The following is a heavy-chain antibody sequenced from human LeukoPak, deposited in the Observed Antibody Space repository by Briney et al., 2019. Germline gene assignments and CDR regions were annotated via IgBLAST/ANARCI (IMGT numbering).Heavy chain of an antibody. V-gene: IGHV4-30-4*01. J-gene: IGHJ5*02. CDR3: ARFRYDECVWGSYPLPFVFDR. CDR2: IYYSGST. Sequence: SETLSLTCTVSGGSISSGDYYWSWIRQPPGKGLEWIGDIYYSGSTYYNPSLKSRVTISVDTSKNQFSLKLSSLTAEDTDAYSCARFRYDECVWGSYPLPFVFDRWRQGTLVTVSS. D-gene: IGHD3-16*02. CDR1: GGSISSGDYY.